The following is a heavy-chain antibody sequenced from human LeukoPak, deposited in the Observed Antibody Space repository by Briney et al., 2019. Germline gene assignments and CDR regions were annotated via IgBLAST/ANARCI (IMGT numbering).Heavy chain of an antibody. CDR1: GYTFTGYY. D-gene: IGHD3-10*01. Sequence: ASVKVSCKASGYTFTGYYMHWVRQAPGQGLECMGRINPNSGGTNYAQKFQGRVTMTRDTSISTAYMELSRLRSDDTAVYYCARGRFALVRGTHADWFDPWGQGTLVTVSS. CDR3: ARGRFALVRGTHADWFDP. J-gene: IGHJ5*02. CDR2: INPNSGGT. V-gene: IGHV1-2*06.